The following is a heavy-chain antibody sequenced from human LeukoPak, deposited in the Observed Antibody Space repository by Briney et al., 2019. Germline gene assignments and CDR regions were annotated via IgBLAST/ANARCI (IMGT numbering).Heavy chain of an antibody. V-gene: IGHV4-34*01. J-gene: IGHJ4*02. CDR2: INHSGST. D-gene: IGHD3-9*01. CDR1: GGSFSGYY. Sequence: SETLSLTCAVYGGSFSGYYWSWIRQPPGKGLEWIGEINHSGSTNYNPSLKSRVTISVDTSKNQFSLKLSSVTAADTAVYYCARVPPFLRYFDYWGQGTLVTVSS. CDR3: ARVPPFLRYFDY.